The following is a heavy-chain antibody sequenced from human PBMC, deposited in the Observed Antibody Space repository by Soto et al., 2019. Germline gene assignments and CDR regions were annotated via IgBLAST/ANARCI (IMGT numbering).Heavy chain of an antibody. D-gene: IGHD3-10*01. CDR2: ISWNSGSI. Sequence: GGSLRLSCAASGFTFDDYAMHWVRQAPGKGLEWVSGISWNSGSIGYADSVKGRFTISRDNAKNSLYLQMNSLRAEDTAVYYCAAGFPPDFWGQGTLVTVSS. V-gene: IGHV3-9*01. CDR1: GFTFDDYA. CDR3: AAGFPPDF. J-gene: IGHJ4*02.